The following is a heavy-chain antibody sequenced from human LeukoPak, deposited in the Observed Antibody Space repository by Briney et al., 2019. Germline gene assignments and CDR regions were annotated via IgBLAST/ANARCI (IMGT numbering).Heavy chain of an antibody. Sequence: SETLSLTGTVSGGSSSGYYWRWVPPPPGQELEWFGYIYYSGSTNYNPSLKSRVTISVDTSKNQFSLKLSSVTAADTAVYYCAIDVNYYDSSGKIDYWGQGTLVTVSS. CDR3: AIDVNYYDSSGKIDY. V-gene: IGHV4-59*12. CDR1: GGSSSGYY. D-gene: IGHD3-22*01. J-gene: IGHJ4*02. CDR2: IYYSGST.